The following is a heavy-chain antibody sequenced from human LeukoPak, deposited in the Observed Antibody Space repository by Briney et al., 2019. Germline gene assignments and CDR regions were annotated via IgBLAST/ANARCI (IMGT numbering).Heavy chain of an antibody. CDR2: IYPGDSDT. V-gene: IGHV5-51*01. D-gene: IGHD2-21*02. J-gene: IGHJ4*02. Sequence: GESLKISCKGSGYSFTTYWIGWVRQMPGKDLEWMGIIYPGDSDTRYSPSFQGQVTISADKSISTAYLQWSSLKASDTAMYYCARTYCGSDCYYSYFDYWGQGTLVTVSS. CDR1: GYSFTTYW. CDR3: ARTYCGSDCYYSYFDY.